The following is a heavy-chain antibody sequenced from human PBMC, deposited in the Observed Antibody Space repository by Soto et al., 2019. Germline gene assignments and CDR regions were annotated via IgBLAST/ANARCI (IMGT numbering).Heavy chain of an antibody. J-gene: IGHJ6*03. CDR3: ARVYGYYYYYMDV. CDR1: GYSLTDNG. Sequence: ASVKVSCKASGYSLTDNGITWVRQASGQGLEYVGWISPDSGKTDYAQKFQGRVTMTRDTSINTVYMELSSLRSDDAAVYYCARVYGYYYYYMDVWGKGTTVTVSS. V-gene: IGHV1-8*01. CDR2: ISPDSGKT. D-gene: IGHD2-8*01.